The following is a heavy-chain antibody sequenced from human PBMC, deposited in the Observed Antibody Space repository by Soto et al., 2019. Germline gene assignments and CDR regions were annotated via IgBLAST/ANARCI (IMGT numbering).Heavy chain of an antibody. CDR2: IYYSGST. V-gene: IGHV4-59*08. D-gene: IGHD3-10*01. J-gene: IGHJ3*02. CDR1: GVSISSYY. CDR3: ARRYGGAFDI. Sequence: SETLSLTCTVSGVSISSYYWILLRQPPGKGLEWIGYIYYSGSTNYNPSLKRVTISVDTSKNQFSLKLSSVTAADTAVYYCARRYGGAFDIWGQGTMVTVSS.